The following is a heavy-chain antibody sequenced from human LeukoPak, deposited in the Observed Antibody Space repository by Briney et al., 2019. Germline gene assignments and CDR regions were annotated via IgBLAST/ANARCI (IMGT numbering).Heavy chain of an antibody. J-gene: IGHJ4*02. CDR3: ERGRGSNNWNYGEDY. V-gene: IGHV1-69*04. CDR1: GGTFSSYA. Sequence: SVKVSCKASGGTFSSYAISWVRQAPGQGLEWMGRIIPIFGIANYAQKFQGRVTITADKSTSTAYMELSSLRSEDTAVYYCERGRGSNNWNYGEDYWGQGTLVTVSS. CDR2: IIPIFGIA. D-gene: IGHD1-7*01.